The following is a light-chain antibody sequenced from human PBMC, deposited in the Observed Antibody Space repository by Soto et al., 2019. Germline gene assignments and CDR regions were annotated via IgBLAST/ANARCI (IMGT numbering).Light chain of an antibody. Sequence: QSVLTQPPSVSAAPGQKVTISCSGSSSNTGNNYVSWYQQLPGTAPKVLIYDNNKRPSGIPDRFSGSKSGTSATLGITGLQTGDEADYYCGTWDNSLSAWVFGGGTKLTVL. V-gene: IGLV1-51*01. CDR2: DNN. J-gene: IGLJ3*02. CDR1: SSNTGNNY. CDR3: GTWDNSLSAWV.